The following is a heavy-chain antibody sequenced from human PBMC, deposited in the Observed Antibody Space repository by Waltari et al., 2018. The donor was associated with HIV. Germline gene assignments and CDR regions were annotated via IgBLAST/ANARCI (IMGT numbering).Heavy chain of an antibody. D-gene: IGHD2-2*01. CDR1: GYTFTGYY. CDR3: ARDHCSSTNCYPGVWFDP. J-gene: IGHJ5*02. V-gene: IGHV1-2*06. CDR2: INPNSGGT. Sequence: QVQLVQSGAEVKKPGASVKVSCKASGYTFTGYYMHWVRQAPGQGLEWMGRINPNSGGTNYAQKFQGRVTMTRDTSISTAYMELSRLRSDDTAVYYCARDHCSSTNCYPGVWFDPWGQGTLVSVSS.